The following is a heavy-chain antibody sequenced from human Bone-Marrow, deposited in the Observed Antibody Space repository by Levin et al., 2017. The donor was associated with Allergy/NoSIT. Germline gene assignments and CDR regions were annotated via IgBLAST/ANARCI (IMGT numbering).Heavy chain of an antibody. V-gene: IGHV3-9*01. J-gene: IGHJ6*02. D-gene: IGHD2-2*02. Sequence: GGSLRLSCAASGFTFDDYAMHWVRQAPGKGLEWVSGISWNSGSIGYADSVKGRFTISRDNAKNSLYLQMNSLRAEDTALYYCAKGGRSSYTNYGMDVWGQGTTVTVSS. CDR3: AKGGRSSYTNYGMDV. CDR1: GFTFDDYA. CDR2: ISWNSGSI.